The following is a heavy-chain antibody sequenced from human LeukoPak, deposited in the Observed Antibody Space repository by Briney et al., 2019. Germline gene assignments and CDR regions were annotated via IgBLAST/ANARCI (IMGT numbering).Heavy chain of an antibody. CDR3: ARDWYCSGGSCYDTFDI. D-gene: IGHD2-15*01. CDR1: GYSFTSYG. CDR2: ISAYNGNT. J-gene: IGHJ3*02. V-gene: IGHV1-18*01. Sequence: ASVKVSCKASGYSFTSYGISWVRQAPGQGLEWMGWISAYNGNTKYAQKLQGRVTMTSDTSTTTAYMDLRSLRSDDTAVYYCARDWYCSGGSCYDTFDIWGQGTMVTVSS.